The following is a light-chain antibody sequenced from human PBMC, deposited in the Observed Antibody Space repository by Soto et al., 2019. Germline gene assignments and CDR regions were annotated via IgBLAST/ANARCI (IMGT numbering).Light chain of an antibody. CDR1: RSVSSY. CDR3: QQRSNWPIT. Sequence: EIVLTQSPATLSLSPGERATLSCRTSRSVSSYFAWYQQKPGRAPRLLIYDASNRATGIPARFIGSGSGTEFTLTISSLEPEDFAVYYCQQRSNWPITFGQGTRLEIK. J-gene: IGKJ5*01. V-gene: IGKV3-11*01. CDR2: DAS.